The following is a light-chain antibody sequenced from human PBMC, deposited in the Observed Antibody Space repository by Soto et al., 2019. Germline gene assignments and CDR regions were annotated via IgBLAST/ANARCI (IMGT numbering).Light chain of an antibody. CDR1: QTISSY. CDR3: QESYSTPYT. V-gene: IGKV1-39*01. Sequence: DIQMTQSQSSLSASVGDRVTITCRASQTISSYLNWYQQNPGKAPKLLIYTASSLQSVVPSRFSGSGSGTDFTLTISSQQPEDFAKYYCQESYSTPYTFGQGTKLEIK. CDR2: TAS. J-gene: IGKJ2*01.